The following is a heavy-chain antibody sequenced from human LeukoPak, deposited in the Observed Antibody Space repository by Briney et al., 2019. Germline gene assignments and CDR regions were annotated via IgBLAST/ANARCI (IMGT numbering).Heavy chain of an antibody. CDR2: ICGKSNNT. V-gene: IGHV3-23*01. J-gene: IGHJ4*02. D-gene: IGHD3-10*01. CDR1: GFTFSNYA. CDR3: ASIGSYYSAHY. Sequence: GGSMRLSCAVSGFTFSNYAMTWVRQAPGKGLEWVSVICGKSNNTYYADSVKGRFTISRDISKNTLYLQMNSLRAEDTAVYYCASIGSYYSAHYWGQGTLVTVSS.